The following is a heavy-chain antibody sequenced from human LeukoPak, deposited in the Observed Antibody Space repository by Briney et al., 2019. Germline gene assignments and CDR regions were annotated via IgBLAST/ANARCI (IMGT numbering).Heavy chain of an antibody. CDR3: ARDVNGFNYGSAFDV. J-gene: IGHJ3*01. D-gene: IGHD3-10*01. CDR1: GDSISSYY. V-gene: IGHV4-4*07. CDR2: IYTSGSP. Sequence: SETLSLTCTVPGDSISSYYWSWIRQPAGKGLEWIGRIYTSGSPNYNPSLKSRVTISVDRSKNQFSLKLTSVTAADTAVYYCARDVNGFNYGSAFDVWGQGTMVTVSS.